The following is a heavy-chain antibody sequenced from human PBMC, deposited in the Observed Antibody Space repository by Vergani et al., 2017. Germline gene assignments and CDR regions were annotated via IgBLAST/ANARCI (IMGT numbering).Heavy chain of an antibody. CDR2: ISGSGGST. J-gene: IGHJ4*02. CDR1: GFTFSNAW. Sequence: EVQLVESGGGLVKPGGSLRLSCAASGFTFSNAWMSWVRQAPGKGLEWVSAISGSGGSTYYADSVKGRFTISRDNSKNTLYLQMNSLRAEDTAVYYCAKGRAYYDFWSGYYYFDYWGQGTLVTVSS. V-gene: IGHV3-23*04. CDR3: AKGRAYYDFWSGYYYFDY. D-gene: IGHD3-3*01.